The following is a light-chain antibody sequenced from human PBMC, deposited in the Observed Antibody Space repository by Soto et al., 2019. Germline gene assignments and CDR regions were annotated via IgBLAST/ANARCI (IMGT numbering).Light chain of an antibody. CDR1: SSNIGSHY. CDR2: DNS. CDR3: GTWDSSLTAGV. V-gene: IGLV1-51*01. Sequence: QSVLTQPPSVSAAPGQKVTISCSGRSSNIGSHYVSWYQQFPGTAPKLLIYDNSQRPSGIPDRFSASKSGTSATLGITGLQPGDEADYYCGTWDSSLTAGVFGTGTKVTVL. J-gene: IGLJ1*01.